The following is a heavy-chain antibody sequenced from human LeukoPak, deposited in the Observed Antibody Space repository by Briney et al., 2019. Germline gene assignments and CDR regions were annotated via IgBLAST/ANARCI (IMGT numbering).Heavy chain of an antibody. CDR3: AREAYCSSTSCYRSYYFDY. CDR1: GFTFSSCG. D-gene: IGHD2-2*01. V-gene: IGHV3-33*01. Sequence: GGSLRLSCAASGFTFSSCGMHWVRQAPGKGLEWVAVIWYDGSNKYYADSVKGRFTISRDNSKNTLYLQMNSLRAEDTAVYYCAREAYCSSTSCYRSYYFDYWGQGTLVTVSS. CDR2: IWYDGSNK. J-gene: IGHJ4*02.